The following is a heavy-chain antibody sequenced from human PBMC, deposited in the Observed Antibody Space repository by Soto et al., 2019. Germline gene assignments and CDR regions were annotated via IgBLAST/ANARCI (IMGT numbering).Heavy chain of an antibody. J-gene: IGHJ3*01. V-gene: IGHV3-30*18. CDR2: ISYDGSNK. Sequence: GGSLRLSCAASGFTFSSYGMHWVRQAPGKGLEWVAVISYDGSNKYYADSVKGRFTISRDNSKNTLYLQMNSLRAEDTAVYYCAKDSLDYGFYFTTSADAFDLWRQGTMVT. CDR1: GFTFSSYG. D-gene: IGHD4-17*01. CDR3: AKDSLDYGFYFTTSADAFDL.